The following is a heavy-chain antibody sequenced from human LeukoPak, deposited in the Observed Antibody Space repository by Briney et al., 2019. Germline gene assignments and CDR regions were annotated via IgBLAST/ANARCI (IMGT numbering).Heavy chain of an antibody. J-gene: IGHJ4*02. D-gene: IGHD2-21*02. CDR1: GYSFTGYY. CDR2: INPKSGVT. CDR3: ARGSYCGGDCPDS. V-gene: IGHV1-2*02. Sequence: ASVKVFCKASGYSFTGYYLHWVRQAPGQGLEWMGWINPKSGVTNYAQRFQGRVTMTRDTSISTAYMELSSLRFDDTAVYYCARGSYCGGDCPDSWGQGTLVTVSS.